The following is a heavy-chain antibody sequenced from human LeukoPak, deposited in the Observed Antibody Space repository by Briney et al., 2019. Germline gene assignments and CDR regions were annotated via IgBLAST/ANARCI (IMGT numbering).Heavy chain of an antibody. CDR3: ARGTVTTLFDY. Sequence: PLETLSLTCFVTGGSISYYYWSWIRQPAGKGLEWIGRLYTSGSTDYNPSLKSRVTMSVDTSKNQFSLKLRSVTAADTAVYYCARGTVTTLFDYWGQGTLVTVSS. V-gene: IGHV4-4*07. D-gene: IGHD4-17*01. J-gene: IGHJ4*02. CDR2: LYTSGST. CDR1: GGSISYYY.